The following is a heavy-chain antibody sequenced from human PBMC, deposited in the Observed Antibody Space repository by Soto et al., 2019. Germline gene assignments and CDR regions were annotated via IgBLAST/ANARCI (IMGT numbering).Heavy chain of an antibody. D-gene: IGHD3-22*01. V-gene: IGHV1-2*02. CDR3: ASQSITMIVVVVYGMDV. Sequence: QVQLVQSGAEVKKPGASVKVSCKASGYTFTGYYMHWVRQAPGQGLEWMGWINPNSGGTNDAQKFQGRVTMTRDTSISTAYRELSRLRSDDTAVYYCASQSITMIVVVVYGMDVWGQGTTVTVSS. J-gene: IGHJ6*02. CDR1: GYTFTGYY. CDR2: INPNSGGT.